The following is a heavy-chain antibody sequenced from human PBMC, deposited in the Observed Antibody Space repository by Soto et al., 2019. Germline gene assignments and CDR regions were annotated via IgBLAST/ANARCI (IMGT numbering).Heavy chain of an antibody. CDR3: AKRGDDIVVVPAALPIDY. V-gene: IGHV3-23*01. J-gene: IGHJ4*02. CDR1: GFTFSSYA. Sequence: EVQLLESGGGLVQPGGSLRLSCAASGFTFSSYAMSWVRQAPGKGLEWVSAISGSGGSTYYADSVKGRFTISRDNSKNPLYLQMNSLRAEDTAVYYCAKRGDDIVVVPAALPIDYWGQGTLVTVSS. CDR2: ISGSGGST. D-gene: IGHD2-2*01.